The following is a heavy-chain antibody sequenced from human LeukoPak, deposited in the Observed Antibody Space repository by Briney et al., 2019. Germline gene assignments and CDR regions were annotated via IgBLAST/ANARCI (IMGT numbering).Heavy chain of an antibody. Sequence: PGGSLRLSCAASGFTFSSYSMNWVRQAPGKGLEWVSSISSSSSYIYYADSVKGRFTISRDNAKNSLYLQMNSLRAEDTAVYYCARDMGRWLQFRTFDYWGQGTLVTVSS. CDR2: ISSSSSYI. J-gene: IGHJ4*02. D-gene: IGHD5-24*01. CDR1: GFTFSSYS. V-gene: IGHV3-21*01. CDR3: ARDMGRWLQFRTFDY.